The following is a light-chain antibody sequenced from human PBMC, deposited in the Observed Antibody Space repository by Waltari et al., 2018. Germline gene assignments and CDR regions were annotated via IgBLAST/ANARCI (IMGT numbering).Light chain of an antibody. CDR2: DAS. V-gene: IGKV3-11*01. J-gene: IGKJ2*01. CDR3: QQRSNWTPHT. Sequence: EIVLTQSRATLSLSPGETATLSCRTSQGVGTYLAWYQQKPGQAPRLLIYDASNRATGIPARFRGSGSGTDFTLTISSLEAEDFAIYYCQQRSNWTPHTFGQGARLEIK. CDR1: QGVGTY.